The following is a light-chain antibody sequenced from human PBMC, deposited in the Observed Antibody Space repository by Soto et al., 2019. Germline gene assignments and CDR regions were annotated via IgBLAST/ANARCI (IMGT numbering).Light chain of an antibody. V-gene: IGKV3-11*01. CDR2: DAS. Sequence: EIVLTQSPGTLSLSPGERATLSCRASQSVSTYLAWYQQKPGRAPRLLIYDASSRATGIPARFSGSGSGTDFTLTISSLEPEDFAVYYCQQRSNWPSTFGGGTKVEIK. CDR1: QSVSTY. CDR3: QQRSNWPST. J-gene: IGKJ4*01.